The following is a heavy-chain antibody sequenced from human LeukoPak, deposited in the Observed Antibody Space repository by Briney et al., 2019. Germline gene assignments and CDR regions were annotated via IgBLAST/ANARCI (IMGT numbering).Heavy chain of an antibody. CDR3: ARGRAIFDY. J-gene: IGHJ4*02. D-gene: IGHD2-2*01. CDR2: IATSGTT. CDR1: GGSVNSYY. V-gene: IGHV4-4*07. Sequence: SETLSLTCTVSGGSVNSYYWAWIRQPAAKGLEWIERIATSGTTKYNPSLESRVSMSIDTSKNQLSLKLSSVTAADTAVYYCARGRAIFDYWGQGTLVTVSS.